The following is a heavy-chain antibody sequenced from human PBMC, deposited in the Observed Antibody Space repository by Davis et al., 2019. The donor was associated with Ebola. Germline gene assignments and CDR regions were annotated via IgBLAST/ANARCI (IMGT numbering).Heavy chain of an antibody. D-gene: IGHD3-16*02. CDR3: ASAFYDYIWGSYRY. Sequence: GESLKISCAASGFTFSSYSMNWVRQAPGKGLEWVSSISSSSSYIYYADSVKGRFTISRDNAKNSLYLQMNSLRAEDTAVYYCASAFYDYIWGSYRYWGQGTLATVSS. V-gene: IGHV3-21*01. J-gene: IGHJ4*02. CDR2: ISSSSSYI. CDR1: GFTFSSYS.